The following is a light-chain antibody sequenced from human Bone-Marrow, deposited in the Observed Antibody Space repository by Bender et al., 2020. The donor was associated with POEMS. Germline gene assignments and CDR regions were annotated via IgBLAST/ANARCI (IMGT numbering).Light chain of an antibody. CDR1: SSNIGAGYD. Sequence: QSVLTQPPSVSGAPGQRVTISCTGSSSNIGAGYDVHWYQQVPGTAPKLLIYGDNNRPSGGPDRCSGSKSGPSASLAITGLQPEDEADYYCQSYDSNLSGSVFGGGTKLTVL. J-gene: IGLJ2*01. CDR2: GDN. V-gene: IGLV1-40*01. CDR3: QSYDSNLSGSV.